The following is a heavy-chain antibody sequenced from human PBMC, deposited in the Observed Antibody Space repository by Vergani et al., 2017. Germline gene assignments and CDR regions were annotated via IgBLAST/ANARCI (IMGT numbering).Heavy chain of an antibody. CDR3: ARDPGVEQLDPNYFDY. CDR1: GFTFSSYG. D-gene: IGHD6-6*01. V-gene: IGHV3-33*01. J-gene: IGHJ4*02. Sequence: QVQLVESGGGVVQPGRSLRLSCAVSGFTFSSYGMHWVRQAPGKGLEWVAVIWYDGSNKYYADSVKGRFTISRDNSKNTLYLQMNSLRAEDTAVYYCARDPGVEQLDPNYFDYWDQGTLVTVSS. CDR2: IWYDGSNK.